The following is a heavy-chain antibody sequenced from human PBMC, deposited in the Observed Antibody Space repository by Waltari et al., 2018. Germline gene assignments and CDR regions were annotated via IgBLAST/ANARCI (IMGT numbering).Heavy chain of an antibody. D-gene: IGHD6-19*01. CDR1: GFSIGTSA. Sequence: LESGGGLAQPGGSLRLSCAASGFSIGTSAMSWVRQAPGKGREWVSPITRQATTYYAGSVRGRFVISRDDSDNKVHLQMNGLNADDTATYYCAKDHPSDGWPAFDSWGQGTQVIVSS. CDR3: AKDHPSDGWPAFDS. V-gene: IGHV3-23*01. J-gene: IGHJ4*02. CDR2: ITRQATT.